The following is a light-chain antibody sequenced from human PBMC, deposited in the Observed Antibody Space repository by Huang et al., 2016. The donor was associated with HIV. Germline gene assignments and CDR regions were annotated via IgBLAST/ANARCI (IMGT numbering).Light chain of an antibody. CDR2: AVS. CDR1: QGIRVD. Sequence: AIQLTQSPSSLSASLGDTITITCRASQGIRVDLGWFQQKPGQAPKLLIYAVSTLQSGVPSRFSGTASGTDFFTLTINNLQPEDFATYYCLQDYNYPITFGQGTRLDI. CDR3: LQDYNYPIT. V-gene: IGKV1-6*02. J-gene: IGKJ5*01.